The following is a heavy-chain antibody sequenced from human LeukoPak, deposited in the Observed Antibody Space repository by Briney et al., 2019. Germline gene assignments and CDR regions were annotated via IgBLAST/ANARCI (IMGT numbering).Heavy chain of an antibody. CDR3: ARSYYYDSSGYYYFDY. CDR2: VYYSGST. Sequence: SETLSLTCTVSGGSLSSSSYYWGWIRQPPGKGLEWIWTVYYSGSTNYNPSLKSRVTISVDTSKNQFSLKLSSVTAADTAVYYCARSYYYDSSGYYYFDYWGQGTLVTVSS. V-gene: IGHV4-39*07. J-gene: IGHJ4*02. D-gene: IGHD3-22*01. CDR1: GGSLSSSSYY.